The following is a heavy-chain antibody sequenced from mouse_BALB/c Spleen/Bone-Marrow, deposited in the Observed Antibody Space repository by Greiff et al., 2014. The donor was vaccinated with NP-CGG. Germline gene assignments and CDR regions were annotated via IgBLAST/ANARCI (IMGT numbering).Heavy chain of an antibody. CDR1: GFTFSSYG. D-gene: IGHD2-4*01. J-gene: IGHJ3*01. V-gene: IGHV5-6-3*01. Sequence: EVKVVESGGGLVQPGGSLKLSCAASGFTFSSYGMSWVRQTPDKRLEMIATINVNGDTTYHPDSVKGRFTISRDNVKNTLYLQISSLKSEDTAMYYCARGYDYSSWFAYWGQGTLVTVSA. CDR3: ARGYDYSSWFAY. CDR2: INVNGDTT.